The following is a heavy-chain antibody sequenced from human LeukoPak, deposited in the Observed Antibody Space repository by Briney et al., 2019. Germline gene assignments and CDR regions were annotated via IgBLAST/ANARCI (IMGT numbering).Heavy chain of an antibody. V-gene: IGHV4-59*01. Sequence: SETLSLTCTVSGYSISSGYYWGWIRQPPGKGLEWIGYIYYSGSTNYNPSLKSRVTISVDTSKNQFSLKLNSVTAADTAVYYCAKGGPDAFDIWGQGTMVTVSS. J-gene: IGHJ3*02. D-gene: IGHD3-16*01. CDR1: GYSISSGYY. CDR3: AKGGPDAFDI. CDR2: IYYSGST.